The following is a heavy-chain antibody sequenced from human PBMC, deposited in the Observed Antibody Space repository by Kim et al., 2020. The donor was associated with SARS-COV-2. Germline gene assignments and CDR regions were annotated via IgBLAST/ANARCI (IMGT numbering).Heavy chain of an antibody. J-gene: IGHJ3*02. V-gene: IGHV1-69*13. D-gene: IGHD3-10*01. CDR3: ARDLDSTITMVRGHAFDI. Sequence: SVKVSCKASGGTFSSYAISWVRQAPGQGLEWMGGIIPIFGTANYAQKFQGRVTITADESTSTAYMELSSLRSEDTAVYYCARDLDSTITMVRGHAFDIWGQGTMVTVSS. CDR1: GGTFSSYA. CDR2: IIPIFGTA.